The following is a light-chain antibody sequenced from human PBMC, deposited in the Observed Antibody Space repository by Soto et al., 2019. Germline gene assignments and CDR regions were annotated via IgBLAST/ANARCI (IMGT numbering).Light chain of an antibody. CDR3: QQHNGYSEWM. CDR1: QSISTW. Sequence: DIQMTQSPSTLSASAGDRVTITCRASQSISTWLAWYQQKPGKAPKLLFYGASSLASGVPSRFSGSGSGTEFTLTISSLQPDDFAAYYCQQHNGYSEWMFGQGIKVDI. V-gene: IGKV1-5*01. CDR2: GAS. J-gene: IGKJ1*01.